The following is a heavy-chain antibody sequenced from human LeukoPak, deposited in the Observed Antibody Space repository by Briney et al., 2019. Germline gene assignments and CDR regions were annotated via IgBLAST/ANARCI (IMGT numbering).Heavy chain of an antibody. CDR2: MNPNSGNT. Sequence: ASVKVSCKASGYTFTSYDINWVRQATGQGLEWMGWMNPNSGNTGYAQKFQGRVTMTRYTSISTAYMELSSLRSEDTAVYYCARGWADIAAAECFDYWGQGTLVTVSS. CDR3: ARGWADIAAAECFDY. CDR1: GYTFTSYD. V-gene: IGHV1-8*01. J-gene: IGHJ4*02. D-gene: IGHD6-13*01.